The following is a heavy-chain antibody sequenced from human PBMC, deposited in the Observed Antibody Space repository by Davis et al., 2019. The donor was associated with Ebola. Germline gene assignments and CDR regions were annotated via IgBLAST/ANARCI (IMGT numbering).Heavy chain of an antibody. CDR3: AKDSTATGGFDY. J-gene: IGHJ4*02. V-gene: IGHV3-23*01. Sequence: GESLKISCAASGFTFSSSAMTWVRQAPGKGLEWVSGISDSGGVTFHADSVKGRFTISRDNSKNTLYLQMNSLTAEDTAVYYCAKDSTATGGFDYWGQGTLVTVSS. D-gene: IGHD6-25*01. CDR2: ISDSGGVT. CDR1: GFTFSSSA.